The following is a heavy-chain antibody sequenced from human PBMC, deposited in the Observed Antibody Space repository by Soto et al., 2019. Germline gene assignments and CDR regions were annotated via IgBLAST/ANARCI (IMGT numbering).Heavy chain of an antibody. Sequence: ASVKVSCKASGYTFTSYGISWVRQAPGQGLEWMGWISAYNGNTNYAQKLQGRVTMTTDTSTSTAYMELRSLRSDDTAVYYCARDQLLSWYYYGMDVWGQGTTVTVSS. D-gene: IGHD2-21*02. J-gene: IGHJ6*02. CDR2: ISAYNGNT. V-gene: IGHV1-18*01. CDR3: ARDQLLSWYYYGMDV. CDR1: GYTFTSYG.